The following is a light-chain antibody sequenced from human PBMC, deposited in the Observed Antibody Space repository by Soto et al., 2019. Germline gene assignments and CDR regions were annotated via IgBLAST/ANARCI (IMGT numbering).Light chain of an antibody. CDR2: DTS. Sequence: EIVLMQSPGTLSLSPGEGATLSCRASQSVNSNYLAWYQQKPGQAPTVLIFDTSRRATGVPDRFSGSGSGTDFTLTISRLEPDDFVDYYCQQYGSSQFTFGPGTKVNIK. V-gene: IGKV3-20*01. CDR1: QSVNSNY. J-gene: IGKJ3*01. CDR3: QQYGSSQFT.